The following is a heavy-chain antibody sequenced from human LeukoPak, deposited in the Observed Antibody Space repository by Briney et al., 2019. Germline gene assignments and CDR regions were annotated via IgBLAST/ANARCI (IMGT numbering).Heavy chain of an antibody. J-gene: IGHJ4*02. V-gene: IGHV3-23*01. CDR2: ISGSGGST. D-gene: IGHD3-16*01. CDR1: GFTFSSYA. Sequence: GGSLRLSCAASGFTFSSYAMSWVRQAPGKGLEWVSAISGSGGSTYYADSVKGRFTISRDNSENTLYLQMNSLRAEDTAVYYCAKDHVTFGGVMEPYDYWGQGTLVTVSS. CDR3: AKDHVTFGGVMEPYDY.